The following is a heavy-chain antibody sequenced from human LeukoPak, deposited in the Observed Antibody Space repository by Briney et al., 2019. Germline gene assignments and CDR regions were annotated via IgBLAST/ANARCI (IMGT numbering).Heavy chain of an antibody. J-gene: IGHJ6*03. CDR1: GFTFGDYA. V-gene: IGHV3-49*04. CDR2: IRSKAYGGTT. CDR3: TRVFPRGLYYYYYMDV. Sequence: GGSLRLSCTASGFTFGDYAMSWVRQAPGKGLEWVGFIRSKAYGGTTEYAASVKGRFTISRDDSKSIAYQQMNSLKTEDTAVYYCTRVFPRGLYYYYYMDVWVKGTTVTVSS.